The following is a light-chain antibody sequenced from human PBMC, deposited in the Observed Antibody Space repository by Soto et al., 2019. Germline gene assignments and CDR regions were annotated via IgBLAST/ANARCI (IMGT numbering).Light chain of an antibody. CDR2: EVS. Sequence: QSALTQPASVSGSPGQSITISCTGTSSDVGGYNYVSWYQQHPGKAPKLMIYEVSNRPSGVSNRFSGSKSGNTAYLTISGLQAEDEADYSFSSYTSSSTLVFGTGTKLTVL. CDR1: SSDVGGYNY. V-gene: IGLV2-14*01. CDR3: SSYTSSSTLV. J-gene: IGLJ1*01.